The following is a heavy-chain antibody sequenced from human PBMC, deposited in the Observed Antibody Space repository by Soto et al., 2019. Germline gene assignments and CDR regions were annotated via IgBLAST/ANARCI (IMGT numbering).Heavy chain of an antibody. CDR3: VLWPPYYFDY. Sequence: EVQLLESGGGLVQPGGSLRLSCAASGFTFSSYAMNWVRQAPGKGLEWVSAISGSGGSTYYADSVKGRFTISRDNSKNTMYLQMNSLRAEDTAVYYCVLWPPYYFDYWGQGTLVTVSS. V-gene: IGHV3-23*01. CDR2: ISGSGGST. J-gene: IGHJ4*02. CDR1: GFTFSSYA. D-gene: IGHD3-10*01.